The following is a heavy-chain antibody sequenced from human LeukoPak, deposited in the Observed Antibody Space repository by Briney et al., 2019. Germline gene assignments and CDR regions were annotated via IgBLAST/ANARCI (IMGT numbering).Heavy chain of an antibody. V-gene: IGHV4-34*01. CDR2: INHSGST. J-gene: IGHJ4*02. CDR3: ARLRMGGYLWSNDY. Sequence: SETLSLTCAVYGGSFSGYYWSWISQPPGKGLEWIGEINHSGSTNYNPSLKSRITISVDTSKNQFSLKLSSVTAADTAVYYCARLRMGGYLWSNDYWGQGTLVTVSS. CDR1: GGSFSGYY. D-gene: IGHD3-10*01.